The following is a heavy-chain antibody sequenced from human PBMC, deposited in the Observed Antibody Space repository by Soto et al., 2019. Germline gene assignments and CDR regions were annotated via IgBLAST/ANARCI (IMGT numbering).Heavy chain of an antibody. J-gene: IGHJ4*02. CDR3: ARGVHYDSSGYYYFY. D-gene: IGHD3-22*01. CDR1: RGTFSSYA. CDR2: IIPIFGKA. Sequence: GASVKASCKASRGTFSSYAIDWVRQAPVQGLEWMGGIIPIFGKANYAQKFQGRITITADESTSTAYMELRSLRSEDTAVYYCARGVHYDSSGYYYFYWGQGTLVTVSS. V-gene: IGHV1-69*13.